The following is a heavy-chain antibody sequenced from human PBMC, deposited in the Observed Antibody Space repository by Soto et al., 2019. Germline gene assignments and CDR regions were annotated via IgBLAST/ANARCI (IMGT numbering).Heavy chain of an antibody. D-gene: IGHD6-19*01. Sequence: GESLKISCKGSGYSFTSYWISWVRQMPGKGLEWMGRIDPSDSYTNYSPSFQGHVTISADKSISTAYLQWSSLRAEDTAVYYCARDIAVADPSGFYYYGMDVWGQGATVTVSS. V-gene: IGHV5-10-1*01. J-gene: IGHJ6*02. CDR3: ARDIAVADPSGFYYYGMDV. CDR1: GYSFTSYW. CDR2: IDPSDSYT.